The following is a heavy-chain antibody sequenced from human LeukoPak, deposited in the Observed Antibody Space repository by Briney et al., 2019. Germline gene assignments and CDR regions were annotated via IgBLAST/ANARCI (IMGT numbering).Heavy chain of an antibody. D-gene: IGHD2-15*01. CDR3: ARVGGFPLSAFDI. V-gene: IGHV4-59*08. Sequence: SETLSLTCTVSGASIRSYYWSWIRQPPGKGLEWIGYIYYSESANYNPSLKSRITISVDTSRNQFSLNLNSVTAADTAVYYCARVGGFPLSAFDIWGQGTLVTVSS. CDR1: GASIRSYY. J-gene: IGHJ3*02. CDR2: IYYSESA.